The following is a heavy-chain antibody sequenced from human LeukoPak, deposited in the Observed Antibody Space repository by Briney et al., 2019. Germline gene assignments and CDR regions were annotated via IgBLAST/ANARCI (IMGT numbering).Heavy chain of an antibody. CDR1: TRSISSNY. Sequence: SESRSLTSPVSTRSISSNYWSWIRQPQGKGLEWIGYIYYSGSTNYNPSLKSRVTISVDTSKNQFSLKLSSVTAADTAVYYCARYGELQGLYFDYWGQGTLVTVSS. D-gene: IGHD1-26*01. V-gene: IGHV4-59*01. CDR2: IYYSGST. CDR3: ARYGELQGLYFDY. J-gene: IGHJ4*02.